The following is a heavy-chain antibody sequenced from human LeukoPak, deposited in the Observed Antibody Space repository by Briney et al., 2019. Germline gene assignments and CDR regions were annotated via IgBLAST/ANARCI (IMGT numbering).Heavy chain of an antibody. Sequence: GGSLRLSCAASGFTFDDYAMHWVRQAPGKGLEWVSGISWNSGSIGYADSVKGRFTISRDNAKNSLYLQTNSLRAEDTALYYCAKDIAAAGGVAFDIWGQGTMVTVSS. CDR2: ISWNSGSI. CDR1: GFTFDDYA. D-gene: IGHD6-13*01. V-gene: IGHV3-9*01. J-gene: IGHJ3*02. CDR3: AKDIAAAGGVAFDI.